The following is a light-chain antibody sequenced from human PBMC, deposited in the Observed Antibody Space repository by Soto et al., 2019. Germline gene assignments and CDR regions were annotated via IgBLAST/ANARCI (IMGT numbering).Light chain of an antibody. Sequence: QSVLTQPPSASGTPGQRVTISCSGSSSNIGSNTVNWYQQLPGTAPKHLIHSNNQRPSGVPDRFSGSKSGTSASLAISGLQSEDEADYYCAAWDDSLNGLYVFGTGTKVTVL. CDR1: SSNIGSNT. CDR3: AAWDDSLNGLYV. CDR2: SNN. J-gene: IGLJ1*01. V-gene: IGLV1-44*01.